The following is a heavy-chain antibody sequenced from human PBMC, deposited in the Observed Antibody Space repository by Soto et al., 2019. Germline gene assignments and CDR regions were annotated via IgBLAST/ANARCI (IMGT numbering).Heavy chain of an antibody. V-gene: IGHV3-66*01. Sequence: GGSLRLSCAASGFTVSGNYMSWVRQAPGKGLEWVSVIYSGGSTYYADSVVGRFTISRDNSENTLSLQMNSLRAEDTALYYCARGPRHDAFDIWGQGTMVTVSS. CDR2: IYSGGST. CDR1: GFTVSGNY. J-gene: IGHJ3*02. CDR3: ARGPRHDAFDI.